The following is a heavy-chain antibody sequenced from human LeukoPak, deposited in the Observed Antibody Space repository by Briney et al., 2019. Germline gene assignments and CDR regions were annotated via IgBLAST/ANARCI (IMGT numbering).Heavy chain of an antibody. J-gene: IGHJ5*02. D-gene: IGHD4-17*01. Sequence: GGSLRLSCAASGFTFSSYAMNWVRQAPGKGLEWVSGISGSSGTTYYADSVKGRFTISRDNSKNTLYLQMNSLRAEDTALYYCAKAAYGDYVNWFDPWGQGTLVTVSS. CDR2: ISGSSGTT. CDR1: GFTFSSYA. CDR3: AKAAYGDYVNWFDP. V-gene: IGHV3-23*01.